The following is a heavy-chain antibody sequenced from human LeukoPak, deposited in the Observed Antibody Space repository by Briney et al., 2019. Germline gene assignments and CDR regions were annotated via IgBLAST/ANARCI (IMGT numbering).Heavy chain of an antibody. V-gene: IGHV4-4*07. CDR2: IYTSGNT. CDR3: TRAWQQLAYGFDI. J-gene: IGHJ3*02. Sequence: KPSETLSLTCTVSGGSISSYYWIWIRQPAGKGLEWIGRIYTSGNTKYNPSLKSRVTMSVDTSKNQFSLKLTSVAAADTAMYYCTRAWQQLAYGFDIWGQGTMVTVSS. CDR1: GGSISSYY. D-gene: IGHD6-13*01.